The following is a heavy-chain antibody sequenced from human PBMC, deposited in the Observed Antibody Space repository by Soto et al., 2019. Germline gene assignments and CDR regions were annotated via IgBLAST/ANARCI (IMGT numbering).Heavy chain of an antibody. CDR1: GFTFSSYA. D-gene: IGHD2-15*01. CDR2: ISSNGGST. J-gene: IGHJ6*03. Sequence: GGSLRLSCAASGFTFSSYAMHWVRQAPGKGLEYVSAISSNGGSTYYSNSVKGRFTIFRDNSKNTLYLQMGRLRAEDMVVYYCAREIGLKVVAATHVSYNYHKMDVWGKGIMGTVSS. CDR3: AREIGLKVVAATHVSYNYHKMDV. V-gene: IGHV3-64*01.